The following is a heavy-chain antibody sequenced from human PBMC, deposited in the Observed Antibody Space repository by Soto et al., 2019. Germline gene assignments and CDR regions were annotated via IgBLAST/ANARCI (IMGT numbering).Heavy chain of an antibody. D-gene: IGHD6-19*01. CDR2: IYYSGST. CDR3: ARVSVAGYYYYGMDV. J-gene: IGHJ6*02. CDR1: GGSFTSNNW. Sequence: SETLSLTCAVCGGSFTSNNWWTWVRQPPGQGLEWIGYIYYSGSTNYNPSLKSRVTISVDTSKKQFSLKLSSVTAADTAVYYCARVSVAGYYYYGMDVWGQGTTVTDPS. V-gene: IGHV4-4*02.